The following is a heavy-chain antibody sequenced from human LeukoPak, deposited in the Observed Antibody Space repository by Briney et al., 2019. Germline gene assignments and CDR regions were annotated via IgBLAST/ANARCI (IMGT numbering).Heavy chain of an antibody. Sequence: GSLRLSCAASGFTFSDYYMSWIRQAPGKGLEWVSYISSSGSTIYYADSVKGRFTISRDNAKNSLYLQMNSLRAEDTAVYYCARVQGKTYYYYYYMDVWGKGTTVTISS. V-gene: IGHV3-11*01. CDR2: ISSSGSTI. CDR1: GFTFSDYY. CDR3: ARVQGKTYYYYYYMDV. J-gene: IGHJ6*03.